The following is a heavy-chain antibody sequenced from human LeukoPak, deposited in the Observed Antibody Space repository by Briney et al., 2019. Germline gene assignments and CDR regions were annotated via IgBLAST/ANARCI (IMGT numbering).Heavy chain of an antibody. Sequence: SETLSLTCAVYGGSFSGYYWSWIRQPPGKGLEWIGEINHSGSTNYNPSLKSRVTISVDTSKNQFSLKLSSVTAADTAVYYCARGSRITMVRGIRGYAFDICGQGTMVTVSS. CDR3: ARGSRITMVRGIRGYAFDI. J-gene: IGHJ3*02. D-gene: IGHD3-10*01. CDR1: GGSFSGYY. V-gene: IGHV4-34*01. CDR2: INHSGST.